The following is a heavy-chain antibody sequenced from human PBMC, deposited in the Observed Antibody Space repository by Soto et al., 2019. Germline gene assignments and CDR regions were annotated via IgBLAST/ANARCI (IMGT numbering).Heavy chain of an antibody. CDR1: GNTFSGYY. CDR3: ARENFIFESGGYYFGAGVAFDI. Sequence: GASVKVSCKASGNTFSGYYIHWVRQAPGQGLEWMGWINPNSGGTSYAQKFQGWVTMTRDTSISTAYMELSRLRSDDTAVYYCARENFIFESGGYYFGAGVAFDIGGKGKRFTVS. V-gene: IGHV1-2*04. CDR2: INPNSGGT. J-gene: IGHJ3*02. D-gene: IGHD3-22*01.